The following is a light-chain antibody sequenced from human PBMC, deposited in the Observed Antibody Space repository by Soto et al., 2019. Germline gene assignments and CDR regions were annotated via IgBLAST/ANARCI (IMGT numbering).Light chain of an antibody. CDR1: QSVSSN. J-gene: IGKJ1*01. V-gene: IGKV3-15*01. CDR2: AVS. Sequence: EIMMTQSPGTLSASPGERATLSCRASQSVSSNLAWYRQKPGQAPRLLIYAVSTRSTSIPARFSGSGSGIEFTLTISSLQSEDFAVYYCQQYNKWPLTFGQGTKVEIK. CDR3: QQYNKWPLT.